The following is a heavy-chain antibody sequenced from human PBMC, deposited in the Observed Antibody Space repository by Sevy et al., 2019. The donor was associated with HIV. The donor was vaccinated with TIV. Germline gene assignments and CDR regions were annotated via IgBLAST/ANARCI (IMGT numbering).Heavy chain of an antibody. CDR1: GFTFSSYE. V-gene: IGHV3-48*03. CDR2: ISSSGDTI. CDR3: VTQDRTYSEVNWFDT. Sequence: GGSLRLSCAASGFTFSSYEMNWVRQAPGKGLEWVSYISSSGDTIYYSDPVRGRFTISRDNAKNSLSLQMNTLRAEDTAVYYCVTQDRTYSEVNWFDTWGQRTLVTVSS. D-gene: IGHD2-15*01. J-gene: IGHJ5*02.